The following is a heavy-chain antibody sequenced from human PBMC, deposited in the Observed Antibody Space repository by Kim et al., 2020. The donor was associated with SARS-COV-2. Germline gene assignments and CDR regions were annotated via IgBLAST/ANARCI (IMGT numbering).Heavy chain of an antibody. Sequence: GGSPRLSCAASGLSFDDSAMNWVRQAPGKGLEWVAVISYDGRNKEYADSVKGRFSISRDNSKTTLSLQMNSLRVEDTAVYYCARGNYYESVSLSDYYNGMDVWGQGTTVTVSS. V-gene: IGHV3-30-3*01. CDR2: ISYDGRNK. CDR1: GLSFDDSA. CDR3: ARGNYYESVSLSDYYNGMDV. D-gene: IGHD3-10*01. J-gene: IGHJ6*02.